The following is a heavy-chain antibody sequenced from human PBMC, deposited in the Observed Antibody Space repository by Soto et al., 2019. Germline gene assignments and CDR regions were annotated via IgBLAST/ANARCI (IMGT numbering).Heavy chain of an antibody. J-gene: IGHJ4*02. CDR1: GFTFGSYG. Sequence: QVQLVESGGGVVQPGRSLRLSCAASGFTFGSYGMHWVRQAPGKGLEWVALISSDGSNKYYADSVKGRFTISRDNSKNTLYLQMNTLRAEDTAVYYCAKVRADYYYGSGPFDYWGQGTLVTVSS. CDR3: AKVRADYYYGSGPFDY. CDR2: ISSDGSNK. V-gene: IGHV3-30*18. D-gene: IGHD3-10*01.